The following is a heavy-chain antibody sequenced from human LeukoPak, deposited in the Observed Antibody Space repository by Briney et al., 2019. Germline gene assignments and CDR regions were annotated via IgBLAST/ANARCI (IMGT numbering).Heavy chain of an antibody. CDR2: IYYSGST. CDR3: ARGVRITMVRGVIITNYFDY. D-gene: IGHD3-10*01. Sequence: PSETLSLTCTVSGGSISSYFWSWIRQPPGKGLEWIGYIYYSGSTNYNPSLKSRVTISVDTSKNQFSLKLSSVTAADTAVYYCARGVRITMVRGVIITNYFDYWGQGTLVTVSS. J-gene: IGHJ4*02. V-gene: IGHV4-59*08. CDR1: GGSISSYF.